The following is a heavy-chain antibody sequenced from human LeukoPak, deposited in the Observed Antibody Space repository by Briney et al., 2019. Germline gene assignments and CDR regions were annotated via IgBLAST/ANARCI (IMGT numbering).Heavy chain of an antibody. V-gene: IGHV3-66*01. CDR1: GFTVSTNY. Sequence: GGSLRLSCAASGFTVSTNYMNWVRQAPGKGLEWVSVMYSGGSTFYGDSVKGRFTISRDNSMNTLYLQMNSLRVDDTAVYYCAREQVVVGRGYYGMDVWGQGTTVTVSS. D-gene: IGHD2-2*01. CDR2: MYSGGST. J-gene: IGHJ6*02. CDR3: AREQVVVGRGYYGMDV.